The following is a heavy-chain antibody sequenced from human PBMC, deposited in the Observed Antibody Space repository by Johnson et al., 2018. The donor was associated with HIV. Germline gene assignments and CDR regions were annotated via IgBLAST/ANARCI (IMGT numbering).Heavy chain of an antibody. CDR2: IRYDGSNK. CDR1: GFTFSSYG. Sequence: QVQLVESGGGVVQPGGSLRLSCAASGFTFSSYGMHWVRQAPGKGLVWVAFIRYDGSNKYYADSVKGRFTISRDNSKNTLYLQMNSLRADDTAVYYCAKDRRELPSPFDIWGQGTMVTVSS. V-gene: IGHV3-30*02. D-gene: IGHD1-7*01. CDR3: AKDRRELPSPFDI. J-gene: IGHJ3*02.